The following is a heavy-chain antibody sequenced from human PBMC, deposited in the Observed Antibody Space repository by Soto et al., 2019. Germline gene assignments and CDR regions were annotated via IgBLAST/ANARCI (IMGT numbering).Heavy chain of an antibody. CDR2: INHSGST. V-gene: IGHV4-34*01. CDR3: ARGGVDTMVRGGPNFDY. Sequence: SETLSLTCAVYGGSFSGYYWSWIRQPPGKGLEWIGEINHSGSTNYNPSLKSRVTISVDTSKNQFSLKLSSVTAADTAVYYCARGGVDTMVRGGPNFDYWCQGTLVTVSS. J-gene: IGHJ4*02. CDR1: GGSFSGYY. D-gene: IGHD3-10*01.